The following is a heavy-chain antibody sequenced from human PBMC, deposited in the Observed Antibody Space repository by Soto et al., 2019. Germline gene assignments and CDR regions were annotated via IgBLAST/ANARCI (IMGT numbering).Heavy chain of an antibody. Sequence: SETLSLTCTVSGGSISSGGYYWSWIRQHPGKGLEWIGYIYYSGSTYYNPSLKSRVTISVDTSKNQFSLKLSSVTAADTAVYYCAREGFGERDYYGMDVWGQGTTVTVSS. CDR2: IYYSGST. V-gene: IGHV4-31*03. CDR1: GGSISSGGYY. J-gene: IGHJ6*02. D-gene: IGHD3-10*01. CDR3: AREGFGERDYYGMDV.